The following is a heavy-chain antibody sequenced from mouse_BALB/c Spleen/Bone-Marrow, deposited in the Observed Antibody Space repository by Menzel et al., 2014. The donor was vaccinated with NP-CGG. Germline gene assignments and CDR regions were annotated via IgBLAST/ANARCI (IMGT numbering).Heavy chain of an antibody. Sequence: QVHVKQSGPGLVAPSQSLSIPCTVSGFSLTSYGVHWVRQPPGKGPEWLGVIWAGGSTNYNSALMSRLSISKDNSKSQVFLKMNSLQTDDTAMYYCARAPLLRYHYAMDYWGQGTSVTVSS. J-gene: IGHJ4*01. D-gene: IGHD1-1*01. CDR1: GFSLTSYG. CDR2: IWAGGST. V-gene: IGHV2-9*02. CDR3: ARAPLLRYHYAMDY.